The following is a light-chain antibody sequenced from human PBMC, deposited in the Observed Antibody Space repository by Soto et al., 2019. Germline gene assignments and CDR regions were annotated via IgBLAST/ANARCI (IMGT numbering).Light chain of an antibody. CDR1: QAISSY. Sequence: DIQLTQSPSFLSASVGDRVTITCRASQAISSYLAWYQQKPGKAPKVLIYAASTLQSGVPSRFSGSGSGTEFTLTISSLQAEDFATYYCLQLNSYPQSFGQGTKVEIK. J-gene: IGKJ1*01. CDR3: LQLNSYPQS. V-gene: IGKV1-9*01. CDR2: AAS.